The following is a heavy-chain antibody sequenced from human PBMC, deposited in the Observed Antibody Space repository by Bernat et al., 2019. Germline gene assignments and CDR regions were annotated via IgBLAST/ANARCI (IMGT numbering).Heavy chain of an antibody. CDR1: GYTLTELS. V-gene: IGHV1-24*01. CDR2: FDPEDGET. CDR3: ATGPMITMVRGAPSWYFDL. D-gene: IGHD3-10*01. Sequence: QVQLVQSGAEVKKPGASVKVSCKVSGYTLTELSMHWVRQAPGKGLEWMGGFDPEDGETIYAKKFQGRVTMTEDTSTDTAYMELSSLRSEDTAVYYCATGPMITMVRGAPSWYFDLWGRGTLVTVSS. J-gene: IGHJ2*01.